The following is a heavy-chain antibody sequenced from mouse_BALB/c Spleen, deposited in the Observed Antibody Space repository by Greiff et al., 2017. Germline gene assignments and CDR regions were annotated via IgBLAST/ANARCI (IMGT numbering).Heavy chain of an antibody. CDR2: IDPANGNT. J-gene: IGHJ2*01. V-gene: IGHV14-3*02. Sequence: EVQLQQSGAELVKPGASVKLSCTASGFNIKDTYMHWVKQRPEQGLEWIGRIDPANGNTKYDPKFQGKATITADTSSNTAYLQLSSLTSEDTAVYYCAREITTEYYFDYWGQGTTRTVSS. D-gene: IGHD2-4*01. CDR1: GFNIKDTY. CDR3: AREITTEYYFDY.